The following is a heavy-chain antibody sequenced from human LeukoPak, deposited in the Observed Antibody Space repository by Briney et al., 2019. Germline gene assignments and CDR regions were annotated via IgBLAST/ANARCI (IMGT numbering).Heavy chain of an antibody. CDR3: AKDLGYRDFDY. V-gene: IGHV3-23*01. J-gene: IGHJ4*02. D-gene: IGHD6-13*01. CDR2: ISAGGGST. Sequence: PGGSLRLSCAASGFTFSSHAMSWVRQAPGKGLEWVSAISAGGGSTYYADSVKGRFTISRDNSKNTLYLQMNSLRAEDTAVYYCAKDLGYRDFDYWGQGTPVTVSS. CDR1: GFTFSSHA.